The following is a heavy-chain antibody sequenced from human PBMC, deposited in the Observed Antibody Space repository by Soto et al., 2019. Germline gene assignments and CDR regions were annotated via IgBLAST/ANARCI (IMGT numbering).Heavy chain of an antibody. CDR3: ARDRYSTPGD. CDR1: GFTFSSYA. CDR2: ISYDGSNK. V-gene: IGHV3-30-3*01. Sequence: QVQLVESGGGVVQPGRSLRLSCAASGFTFSSYAMHWVRQAPGEGLEWVAVISYDGSNKYYADSVKGRFTISRDNSKNTLYLQMNSLRAEDTAVYHCARDRYSTPGDWGQGTLVTVSS. D-gene: IGHD6-13*01. J-gene: IGHJ4*02.